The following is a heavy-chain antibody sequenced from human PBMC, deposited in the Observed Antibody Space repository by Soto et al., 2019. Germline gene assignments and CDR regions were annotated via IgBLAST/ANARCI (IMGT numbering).Heavy chain of an antibody. V-gene: IGHV2-5*02. D-gene: IGHD6-13*01. J-gene: IGHJ6*02. CDR3: AHRGSSSWYLPHYYYYYGMDV. Sequence: ESGPTLVNPTQTLTLTCTFSGFSLSTSGVGVGWIRQPPGKALEWLALIYWDDDKRYSPSLKSRLTITKDTSKNQVVLTMTNMDPVDTATYYCAHRGSSSWYLPHYYYYYGMDVWGQGTTVTVSS. CDR1: GFSLSTSGVG. CDR2: IYWDDDK.